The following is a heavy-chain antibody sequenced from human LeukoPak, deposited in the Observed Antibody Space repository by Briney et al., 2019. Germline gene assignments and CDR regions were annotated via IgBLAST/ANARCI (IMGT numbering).Heavy chain of an antibody. J-gene: IGHJ5*02. Sequence: SETPSLTCAVYGGSFSGYYWSWIRQPPGKGLEWIGEINHSGSTNYNPSLKSRVTISVDTSKNQFSLKLSSVTAADTAVYYCARVSASAYDFWSGYRTNWFDPWGQGTLVTVSS. D-gene: IGHD3-3*01. CDR2: INHSGST. V-gene: IGHV4-34*01. CDR3: ARVSASAYDFWSGYRTNWFDP. CDR1: GGSFSGYY.